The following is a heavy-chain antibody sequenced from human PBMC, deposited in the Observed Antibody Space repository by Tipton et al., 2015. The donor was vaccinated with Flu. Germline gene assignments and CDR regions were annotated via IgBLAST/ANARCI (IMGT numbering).Heavy chain of an antibody. D-gene: IGHD3-22*01. J-gene: IGHJ4*02. CDR2: TYPGDSDT. CDR3: AREHSYYDSTGSVGVDY. CDR1: GYSFTSYW. V-gene: IGHV5-51*01. Sequence: QLVQSGAEVKKPGESLKISCKGSGYSFTSYWIAWVRQMPGKGLEWMGITYPGDSDTRYSPSFQGQVTISADKSISTAYLQWSSLKASDTAMYYCAREHSYYDSTGSVGVDYWGQGTLVTVSS.